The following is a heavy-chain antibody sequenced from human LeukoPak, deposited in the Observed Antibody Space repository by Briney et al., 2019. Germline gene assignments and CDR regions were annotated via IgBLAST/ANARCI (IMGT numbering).Heavy chain of an antibody. Sequence: PGGSLRLSCAASGFTFSSYGMHWVRQAPGKGLEWVAVISYDGSNKYYADSVKGRFTISRDNSKNTLYLQMNSLRAEDTAVYYCASPSNSGYAQAFDYWGQGTLVTVSS. J-gene: IGHJ4*02. CDR2: ISYDGSNK. CDR3: ASPSNSGYAQAFDY. D-gene: IGHD5-12*01. CDR1: GFTFSSYG. V-gene: IGHV3-30*03.